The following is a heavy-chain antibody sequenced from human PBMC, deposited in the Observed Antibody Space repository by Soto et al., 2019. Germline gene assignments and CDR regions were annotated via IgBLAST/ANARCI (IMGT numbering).Heavy chain of an antibody. D-gene: IGHD4-17*01. V-gene: IGHV3-33*01. CDR1: GFTFSSYG. J-gene: IGHJ4*02. CDR3: ARERGLGYGDYVLDY. Sequence: GGSLRLSCAASGFTFSSYGMHWVRQAPGKGLEWVAVIWYDGSNKYYADSVKGRFTISRDNSKNTLYLQMNSLRAEDTAVYYCARERGLGYGDYVLDYWGQGTLVTVSS. CDR2: IWYDGSNK.